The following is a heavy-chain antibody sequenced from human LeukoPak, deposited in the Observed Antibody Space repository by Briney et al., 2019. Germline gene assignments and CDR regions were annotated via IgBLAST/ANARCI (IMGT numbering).Heavy chain of an antibody. Sequence: GGSLRLSCAASGFTFSTYWMSWVRQTPEKGLEFVANIKRDGSVKNYKDSLKGRSTISRDNARESLYLEINSLRADDTAVYYCARDPESSAFDLWGQGALVTVSS. J-gene: IGHJ4*02. D-gene: IGHD5/OR15-5a*01. CDR3: ARDPESSAFDL. V-gene: IGHV3-7*01. CDR1: GFTFSTYW. CDR2: IKRDGSVK.